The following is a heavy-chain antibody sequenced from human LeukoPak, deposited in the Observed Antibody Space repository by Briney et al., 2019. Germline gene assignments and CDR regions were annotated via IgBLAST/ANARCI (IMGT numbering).Heavy chain of an antibody. CDR3: ARQIATVVMGAADNWFDL. J-gene: IGHJ5*02. CDR2: IYYSGST. V-gene: IGHV4-61*09. CDR1: GGSISSGSYY. D-gene: IGHD4-23*01. Sequence: PSQTLSLTCTVSGGSISSGSYYWSWIRQPAGKGLEWIGYIYYSGSTNYNPSLKSRVTISVDTSKNQFSLKLSSVTAADTAVYYCARQIATVVMGAADNWFDLWGQGTLVTVSS.